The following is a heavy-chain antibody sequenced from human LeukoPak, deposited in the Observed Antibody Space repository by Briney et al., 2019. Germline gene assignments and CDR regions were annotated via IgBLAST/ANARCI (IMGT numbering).Heavy chain of an antibody. CDR3: VRSGSTGYSLDY. D-gene: IGHD3-22*01. CDR2: IDPNSGDT. CDR1: GYSFTGYF. V-gene: IGHV1-2*02. Sequence: GASVKASCKASGYSFTGYFIHWVRQAPGQGLEWMGCIDPNSGDTKYAQKFQGRVSMPRDTSTRTAYMELSRLRSDDTAVYFCVRSGSTGYSLDYWGQGTLVTVSS. J-gene: IGHJ4*02.